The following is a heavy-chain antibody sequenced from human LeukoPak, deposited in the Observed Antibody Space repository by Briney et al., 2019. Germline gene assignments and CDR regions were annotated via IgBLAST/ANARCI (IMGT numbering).Heavy chain of an antibody. CDR3: AIGGCSYGYSPKYFDY. D-gene: IGHD5-18*01. V-gene: IGHV3-23*01. Sequence: GGSLRLSCAASGFTFSSYDMSWVRQAPGKGLEWVSGISGSGGSTYYADSVKGRFTISRDNSKNTLYLQMNSLRAEDTAVYYCAIGGCSYGYSPKYFDYWGQGTLVTVSS. J-gene: IGHJ4*02. CDR2: ISGSGGST. CDR1: GFTFSSYD.